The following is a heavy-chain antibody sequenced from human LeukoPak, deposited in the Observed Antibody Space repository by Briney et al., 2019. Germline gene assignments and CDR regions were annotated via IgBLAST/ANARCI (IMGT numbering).Heavy chain of an antibody. J-gene: IGHJ4*02. V-gene: IGHV3-30*03. CDR2: ISYDGSKK. D-gene: IGHD5-18*01. CDR1: GFTFSSYG. Sequence: PGGSLRLSCAASGFTFSSYGMHWVRQPQGEGLGWVAVISYDGSKKSSAESVKGRFTISRDNSKNTLYLQMNSLRPEDTAVYFCARANGQLWTTPDYWGQGTLVTISS. CDR3: ARANGQLWTTPDY.